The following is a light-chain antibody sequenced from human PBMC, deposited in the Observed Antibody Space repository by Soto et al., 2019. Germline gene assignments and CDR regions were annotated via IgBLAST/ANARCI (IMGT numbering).Light chain of an antibody. J-gene: IGKJ5*01. CDR3: MQALQTPIT. V-gene: IGKV2-28*01. Sequence: DFVMTQSPLSLPVTPGAPASISCRSSQSLLHSNGYNYLDWYLQKPGQSPQLLIYLGSNRASGVPDRFSGSGSGTDFTLKISRVEAEDVGVYYCMQALQTPITFGQGTRLEIK. CDR1: QSLLHSNGYNY. CDR2: LGS.